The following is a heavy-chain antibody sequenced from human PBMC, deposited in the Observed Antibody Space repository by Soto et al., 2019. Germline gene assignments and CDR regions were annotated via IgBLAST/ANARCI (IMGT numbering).Heavy chain of an antibody. J-gene: IGHJ4*02. CDR2: IWYDGSNK. Sequence: QVQLVESGGGVVQPGRSLRLSCAASGFTFSSYGMHWVRQAPGKGLEWVAVIWYDGSNKYYADSVKGRFTISRDNSKNTLYLQMNSLRAEDTAVYYCARYHPPGYSSSWYIDYWGQGTLVTVSS. CDR3: ARYHPPGYSSSWYIDY. D-gene: IGHD6-13*01. V-gene: IGHV3-33*01. CDR1: GFTFSSYG.